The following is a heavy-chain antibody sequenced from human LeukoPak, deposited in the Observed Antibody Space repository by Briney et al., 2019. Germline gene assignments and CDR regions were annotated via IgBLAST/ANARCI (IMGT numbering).Heavy chain of an antibody. J-gene: IGHJ4*02. D-gene: IGHD3-22*01. Sequence: SETLSLTCAVYGGSFSGYYWSWIRQPPWKGLEWIVEINHSGSTNYNPSLKSRVTISVDTSKNQFSLKLSSVTAADTAVYYCARGQLNDSSGYYPFDYWGQGTLVTVSS. CDR1: GGSFSGYY. CDR3: ARGQLNDSSGYYPFDY. CDR2: INHSGST. V-gene: IGHV4-34*01.